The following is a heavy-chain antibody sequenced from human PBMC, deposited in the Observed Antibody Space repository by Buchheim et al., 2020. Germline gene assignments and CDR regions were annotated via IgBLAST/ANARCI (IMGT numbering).Heavy chain of an antibody. V-gene: IGHV3-30*18. D-gene: IGHD3-3*01. CDR2: ISYDGSNK. Sequence: QVQLVESGGGVVQPGRSLRLSCAASGFTFSSYGMHWVRQAPGKGLEWVAVISYDGSNKYYADSVKGRFTISRDNSKNTLYLQMNSLRAEDTAVYYCAKDLLIYDFCADYWGQGTL. CDR3: AKDLLIYDFCADY. J-gene: IGHJ4*02. CDR1: GFTFSSYG.